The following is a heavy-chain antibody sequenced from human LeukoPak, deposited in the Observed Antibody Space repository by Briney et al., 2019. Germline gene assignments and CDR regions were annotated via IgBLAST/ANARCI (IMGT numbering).Heavy chain of an antibody. V-gene: IGHV3-23*01. D-gene: IGHD3-3*01. CDR2: ISGDGGST. CDR3: AREPYYDLRGHFDH. J-gene: IGHJ4*02. Sequence: GGSLRLSCAASGFTFSSYAMSWVRQAPGKGLEWVSAISGDGGSTYYADSVKGRFTISRDNSKNTLYLQMNSLRAEDTAVYYCAREPYYDLRGHFDHWGQGTLVTVSS. CDR1: GFTFSSYA.